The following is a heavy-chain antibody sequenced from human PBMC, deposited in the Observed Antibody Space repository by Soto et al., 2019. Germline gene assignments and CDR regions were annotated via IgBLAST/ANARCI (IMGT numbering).Heavy chain of an antibody. Sequence: EVQLLESGGGLVQPGGSLRLSCAASGFTFSSYALSWVRQAPGEGLEWVSAMSGTGDSTYYADSVRGRFTISRDNSKNTLFLQMGSLRAEDTAVYYCAKDPGLATISTFDYWGQGTLVTVSS. V-gene: IGHV3-23*01. CDR3: AKDPGLATISTFDY. J-gene: IGHJ4*02. CDR2: MSGTGDST. D-gene: IGHD2-2*02. CDR1: GFTFSSYA.